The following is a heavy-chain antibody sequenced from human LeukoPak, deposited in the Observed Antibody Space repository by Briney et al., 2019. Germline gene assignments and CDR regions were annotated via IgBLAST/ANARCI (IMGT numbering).Heavy chain of an antibody. CDR3: ARDRKIEDSSGWYPAIDY. V-gene: IGHV4-34*01. Sequence: SETLSLTSAVYGGSFSGYYWSWIRQPPGKGLEWIGEINHSGSTNYNPSLKSRVTISVDTSKNQFSLKLSSVTAADTAVYYCARDRKIEDSSGWYPAIDYWGQGTLVTVSS. J-gene: IGHJ4*02. D-gene: IGHD6-19*01. CDR1: GGSFSGYY. CDR2: INHSGST.